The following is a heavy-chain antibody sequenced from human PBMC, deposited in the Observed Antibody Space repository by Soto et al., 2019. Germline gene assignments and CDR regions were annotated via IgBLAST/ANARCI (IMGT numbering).Heavy chain of an antibody. CDR3: ASAYSGYDSYYRMDF. CDR1: GCTFTSYG. J-gene: IGHJ6*04. CDR2: ISAYNGNT. V-gene: IGHV1-18*01. D-gene: IGHD5-12*01. Sequence: GAAVIVSCKASGCTFTSYGISWVRQAPGQEIEWMGWISAYNGNTNYAQKLQGRVTMTTDTSTSTAYMELRSLRSDDTAVYYCASAYSGYDSYYRMDFRGKCTTATASS.